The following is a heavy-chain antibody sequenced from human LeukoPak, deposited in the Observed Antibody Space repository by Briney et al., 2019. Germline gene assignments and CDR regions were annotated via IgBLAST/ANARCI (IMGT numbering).Heavy chain of an antibody. J-gene: IGHJ4*02. CDR2: IYTSGST. Sequence: SETLSLTCTVSGGSISSGSYYWSWIRQPAGKGLEWIGRIYTSGSTNYNPSLKSRVTISVDTSKNQFSLKLSSVAAADTAVYYCARHGVPYYYDSSGYPDYWGQGTLVTVSS. V-gene: IGHV4-61*02. D-gene: IGHD3-22*01. CDR3: ARHGVPYYYDSSGYPDY. CDR1: GGSISSGSYY.